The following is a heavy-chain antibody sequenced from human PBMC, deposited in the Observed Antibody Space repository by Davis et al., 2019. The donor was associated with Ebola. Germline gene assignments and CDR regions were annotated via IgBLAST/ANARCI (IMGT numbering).Heavy chain of an antibody. Sequence: GGSLRLSCAASGFSFSRYWMSWVRQAPGKGLEWVANIKQDGSEKYYVDSVKGRFTISRDNSKNTLYLQMNSLRAEDTAVYYCARESGGGIDYWGQGTLVTVSS. D-gene: IGHD1-26*01. V-gene: IGHV3-7*03. CDR2: IKQDGSEK. J-gene: IGHJ4*02. CDR3: ARESGGGIDY. CDR1: GFSFSRYW.